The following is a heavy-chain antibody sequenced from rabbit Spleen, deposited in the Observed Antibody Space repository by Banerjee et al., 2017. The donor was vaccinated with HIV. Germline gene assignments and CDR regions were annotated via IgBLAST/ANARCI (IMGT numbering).Heavy chain of an antibody. CDR1: GFSFSSRSD. D-gene: IGHD1-1*01. V-gene: IGHV1S45*01. CDR2: INAVTGKA. CDR3: AGDLVGVIGCNLGW. J-gene: IGHJ4*01. Sequence: QEHLVESGGGLVKPEGSLKLTCKASGFSFSSRSDMCWVRQTPGKGLEWIACINAVTGKAVYASCAKAFFTFSKTTSTMLTLHLTTLAAADSACSCCAGDLVGVIGCNLGWWAPVTLVT.